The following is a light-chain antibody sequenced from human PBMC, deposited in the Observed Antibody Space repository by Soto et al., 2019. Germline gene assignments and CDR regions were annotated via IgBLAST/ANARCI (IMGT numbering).Light chain of an antibody. CDR3: CLYVGGRTYL. Sequence: QSALTQPASVSGSPGQSITISCTGTVGLVSWYQQHPGKVPKLIIYDDTKRPSGVSSRFSGSKSGNTASLTISGLQTEDEADYYCCLYVGGRTYLFGTGTKVTV. CDR1: VGL. CDR2: DDT. J-gene: IGLJ1*01. V-gene: IGLV2-23*01.